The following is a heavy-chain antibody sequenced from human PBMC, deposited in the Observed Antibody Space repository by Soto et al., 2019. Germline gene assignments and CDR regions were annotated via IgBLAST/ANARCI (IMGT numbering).Heavy chain of an antibody. CDR2: IWYDGSNK. CDR1: GFTFNTYG. V-gene: IGHV3-33*08. Sequence: GGSLRLSCTTSGFTFNTYGMHWVRQAPGKGLEWVAIIWYDGSNKYYADSVKGRFTISRDNSRNTLYLQMNSLRAEDTALYYCARADCTGAYCYSWPPTYGVDVWAQGTTLTVSS. J-gene: IGHJ6*02. CDR3: ARADCTGAYCYSWPPTYGVDV. D-gene: IGHD2-15*01.